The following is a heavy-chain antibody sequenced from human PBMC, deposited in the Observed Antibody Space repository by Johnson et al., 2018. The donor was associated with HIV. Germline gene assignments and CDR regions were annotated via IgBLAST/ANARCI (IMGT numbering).Heavy chain of an antibody. D-gene: IGHD2-15*01. CDR1: GVTISSFG. J-gene: IGHJ3*02. CDR3: ARAPGGSPRAAFDI. V-gene: IGHV3-30*02. Sequence: QMQLVESGGGVVQPGGSLRLSCAASGVTISSFGMHWVRQAPGKGLEWVAFIRFDGSDEYYSNSVKGRFTISRDNSKNSLYLQMNSLRAEDTALYYCARAPGGSPRAAFDIWGQGTMVTVSS. CDR2: IRFDGSDE.